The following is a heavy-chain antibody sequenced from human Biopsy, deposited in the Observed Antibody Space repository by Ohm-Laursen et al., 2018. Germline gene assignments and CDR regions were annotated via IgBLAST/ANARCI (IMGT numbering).Heavy chain of an antibody. J-gene: IGHJ3*02. CDR3: GRREVVITHDAFDT. V-gene: IGHV4-4*07. CDR2: IYSSGGT. Sequence: GTLSLTCTVSGGSIISYYWNWIRQPAGKGLEWIGRIYSSGGTKYNPSLKSRVTMSVDTSKKQLSLKVRSVTAADTAVYYCGRREVVITHDAFDTWGQGTMVTVSS. D-gene: IGHD3-22*01. CDR1: GGSIISYY.